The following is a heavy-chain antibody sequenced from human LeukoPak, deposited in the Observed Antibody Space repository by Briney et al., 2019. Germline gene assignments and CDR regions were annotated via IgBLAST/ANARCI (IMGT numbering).Heavy chain of an antibody. V-gene: IGHV3-33*08. D-gene: IGHD3-10*01. CDR3: ARDGGSGIDY. Sequence: GGSLRLSCAASGFKFSTYGMNWVRQAPGKGLEWVAVIWYDGSKKFYGDSVKGRFTVSRDTSENTMYLQMNTLRAEDTAVYYCARDGGSGIDYWGQGTLVTVYS. CDR2: IWYDGSKK. CDR1: GFKFSTYG. J-gene: IGHJ4*02.